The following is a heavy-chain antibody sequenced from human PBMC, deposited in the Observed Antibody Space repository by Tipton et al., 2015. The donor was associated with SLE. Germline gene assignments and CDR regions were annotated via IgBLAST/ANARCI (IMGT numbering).Heavy chain of an antibody. D-gene: IGHD3-3*01. Sequence: SLRLSCEASGFTFRSYAMNWVRQAPGKGLEWVSLISGSIDTTHYADSVKGRFTISRDNSKNTLYLQMNSLRAEDTAVYYCAKDRGYDFWSAYPSSWGQGTLVTVSS. CDR2: ISGSIDTT. V-gene: IGHV3-23*01. J-gene: IGHJ5*02. CDR1: GFTFRSYA. CDR3: AKDRGYDFWSAYPSS.